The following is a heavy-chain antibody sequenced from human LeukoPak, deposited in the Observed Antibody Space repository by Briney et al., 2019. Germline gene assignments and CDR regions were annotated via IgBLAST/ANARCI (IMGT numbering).Heavy chain of an antibody. D-gene: IGHD2-2*01. V-gene: IGHV4-59*01. Sequence: PSETLSLTCTVSGGSISSYYWSWIRQPPGKGLEWIGYIYYSGSTNYNPSLKCRVTISVDTSKNQFSLKLSSVTAADTAVYYCARGGSCSSTSCSNGAFDIWGQGTMVTVSS. CDR3: ARGGSCSSTSCSNGAFDI. CDR1: GGSISSYY. J-gene: IGHJ3*02. CDR2: IYYSGST.